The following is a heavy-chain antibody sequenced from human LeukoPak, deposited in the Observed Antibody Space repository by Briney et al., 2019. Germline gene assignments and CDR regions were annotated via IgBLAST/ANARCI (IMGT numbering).Heavy chain of an antibody. D-gene: IGHD3-22*01. CDR3: ARVYYDSSGYYPYYYYYMDV. CDR2: IYYSGST. Sequence: SETLSLTCTVSGGSISSYYWSWIRQPPGKGLEWIGYIYYSGSTNYNPSLKSRVTISVDTSKNQFSLKLSSVTAADTAVYYCARVYYDSSGYYPYYYYYMDVWGKGTTVTISS. J-gene: IGHJ6*03. V-gene: IGHV4-59*08. CDR1: GGSISSYY.